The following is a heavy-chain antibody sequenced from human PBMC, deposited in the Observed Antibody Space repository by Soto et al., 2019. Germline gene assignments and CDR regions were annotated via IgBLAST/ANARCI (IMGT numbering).Heavy chain of an antibody. V-gene: IGHV1-69*01. Sequence: QVQLVQSGAEVKKPGSSVKVSCKASGGTFSSYAISWVRQAPGQGLEWMGGIIPIFGTANYAQKFQGRVTITADESTSTAYMEQCSLRSEDTAVYYCARQWLVLGRYYFDYWGQGTLVTVSS. CDR3: ARQWLVLGRYYFDY. D-gene: IGHD6-19*01. CDR1: GGTFSSYA. CDR2: IIPIFGTA. J-gene: IGHJ4*02.